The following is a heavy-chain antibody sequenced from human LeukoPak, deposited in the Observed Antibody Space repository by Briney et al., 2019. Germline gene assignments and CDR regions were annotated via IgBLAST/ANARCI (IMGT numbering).Heavy chain of an antibody. CDR2: IRSKAYGGTT. Sequence: GGSLRLSCTASGFTFGDYAMSWFRQAPGKGLEWVGFIRSKAYGGTTEYAASVKGRFTISRDDSKSIAYLQMNSLKTEDTAVYYCTRAARGSGWYGGFDYWGQGTLVTVSS. CDR1: GFTFGDYA. V-gene: IGHV3-49*03. J-gene: IGHJ4*02. CDR3: TRAARGSGWYGGFDY. D-gene: IGHD6-19*01.